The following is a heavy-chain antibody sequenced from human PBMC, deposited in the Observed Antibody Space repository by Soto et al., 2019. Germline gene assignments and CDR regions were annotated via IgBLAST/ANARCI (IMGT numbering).Heavy chain of an antibody. CDR1: GFTFSSYG. CDR3: AKDCRLVSNYLFWPQVCY. D-gene: IGHD4-4*01. Sequence: HPGGSLRLSCAASGFTFSSYGMHWVRQAPGKGLEWVAVISYDGSNKYYADSVKGRFTISRDNSKNTLYLQMNSLRAEDTAVYYCAKDCRLVSNYLFWPQVCYWGQGTLVTVSS. CDR2: ISYDGSNK. J-gene: IGHJ4*02. V-gene: IGHV3-30*18.